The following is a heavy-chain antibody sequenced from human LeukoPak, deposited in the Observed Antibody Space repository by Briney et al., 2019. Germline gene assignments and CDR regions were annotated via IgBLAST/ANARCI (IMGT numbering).Heavy chain of an antibody. J-gene: IGHJ4*02. CDR3: ARIPATVGNYFDY. CDR1: GYTFTGYY. Sequence: ASVKVSCKASGYTFTGYYMHWVRQAPGQGLEWMGWINPDSGNTNYAQKFQGRVTLTRDTSISTAYMELSSLRSDDTAVYYCARIPATVGNYFDYWGQGTLVPVSS. CDR2: INPDSGNT. V-gene: IGHV1-2*02. D-gene: IGHD2-15*01.